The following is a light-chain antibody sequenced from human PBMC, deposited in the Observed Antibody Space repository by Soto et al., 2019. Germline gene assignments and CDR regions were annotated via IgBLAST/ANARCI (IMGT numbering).Light chain of an antibody. CDR2: GNS. J-gene: IGLJ3*02. CDR3: QSYDSSLSGWV. Sequence: QSVLTQPHSVSGAPGQRVTISCTGSSSNIGAGYDVHWYQQLPGTAPKLLIYGNSNRPSGVPDRFSGSKSGTSASLAITGLQAEYEADYYCQSYDSSLSGWVFGGGTKVTVL. V-gene: IGLV1-40*01. CDR1: SSNIGAGYD.